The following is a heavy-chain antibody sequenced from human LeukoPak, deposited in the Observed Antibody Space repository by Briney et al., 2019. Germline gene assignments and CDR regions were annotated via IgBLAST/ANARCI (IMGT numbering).Heavy chain of an antibody. J-gene: IGHJ4*02. CDR3: ARDDGFFWSFDY. Sequence: PSETLSLTCTVSGGSVSSYYWSWIRQPAGKGLGWIGRIYTSGSTNYNPSLKSRVTMSVDTSKNQFSLKLSSVTAADTAVYYCARDDGFFWSFDYWGQGTLVTVSS. V-gene: IGHV4-4*07. CDR2: IYTSGST. D-gene: IGHD3-3*01. CDR1: GGSVSSYY.